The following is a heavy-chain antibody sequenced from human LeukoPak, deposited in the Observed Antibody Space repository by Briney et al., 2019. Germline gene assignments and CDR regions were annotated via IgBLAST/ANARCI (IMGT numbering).Heavy chain of an antibody. CDR2: ISGGGETT. V-gene: IGHV3-23*01. J-gene: IGHJ4*02. Sequence: GGSLRLSCAASGFTFNNYAMNWVRQAPGKGLQWVSSISGGGETTHYADSAKGRFTISRDNSQNTLYLQMNSLRAEDTAVYYCARDYADYVGYFFFDYWGQGTLVTVSS. CDR1: GFTFNNYA. D-gene: IGHD4-17*01. CDR3: ARDYADYVGYFFFDY.